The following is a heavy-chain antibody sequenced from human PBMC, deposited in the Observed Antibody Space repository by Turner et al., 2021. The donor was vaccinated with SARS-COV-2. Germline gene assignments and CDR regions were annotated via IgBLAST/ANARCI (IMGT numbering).Heavy chain of an antibody. J-gene: IGHJ4*02. CDR2: ISDDGRNQ. CDR3: ARERRGYYAEY. D-gene: IGHD3-3*01. CDR1: GFPCRDFA. V-gene: IGHV3-30*04. Sequence: VQLVESGGGAVQPVRSLRLSCAASGFPCRDFAMHWVRQAPGKGVEWVELISDDGRNQYYADTVKGRFTISRDDSKNTVYLQMNSLSAEDTAVYHCARERRGYYAEYWGQGSMVTVSS.